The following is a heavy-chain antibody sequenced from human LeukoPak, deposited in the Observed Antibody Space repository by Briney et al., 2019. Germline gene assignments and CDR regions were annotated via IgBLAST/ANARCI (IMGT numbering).Heavy chain of an antibody. CDR2: ISGSGGGT. D-gene: IGHD1-26*01. Sequence: RGSLRLSCAASGFTFSSIAMSWVRQAPDKGLEWVSTISGSGGGTYYADSVKGRSTISRDDSKNTLYLQMNSLRADDTAVYYCAKDLGRYRNNFFDYWGQGNLVTVSS. CDR3: AKDLGRYRNNFFDY. V-gene: IGHV3-23*01. J-gene: IGHJ4*02. CDR1: GFTFSSIA.